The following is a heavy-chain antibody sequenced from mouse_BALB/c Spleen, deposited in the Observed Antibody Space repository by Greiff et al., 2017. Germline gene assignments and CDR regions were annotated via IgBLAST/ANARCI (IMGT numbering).Heavy chain of an antibody. D-gene: IGHD3-3*01. V-gene: IGHV1S81*02. Sequence: QVQLQQPGAELVKPGASVKLSCKASGYTFTSYWMHWVKQRPGQGLEWIGEINPSNGRTNYNEKFKSKATLTVDKSSSTAYMQLSSLTSEDSAVYYCACRGYDAMDYWGQGTSVTVSA. CDR1: GYTFTSYW. CDR2: INPSNGRT. J-gene: IGHJ4*01. CDR3: ACRGYDAMDY.